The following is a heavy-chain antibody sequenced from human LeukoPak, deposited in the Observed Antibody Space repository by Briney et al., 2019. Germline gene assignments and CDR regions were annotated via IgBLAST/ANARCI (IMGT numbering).Heavy chain of an antibody. D-gene: IGHD3-10*01. Sequence: ASVKVSCKASGYTFTSYGISWVRQAPGQGLEWMGWISAYNGNTNYAQKPQGRVTMTTDTSTSTAYMELRSLRSDDTAVYYCARVGNIRGPTYYFDYWGQGTLVTVSS. CDR1: GYTFTSYG. J-gene: IGHJ4*02. V-gene: IGHV1-18*01. CDR2: ISAYNGNT. CDR3: ARVGNIRGPTYYFDY.